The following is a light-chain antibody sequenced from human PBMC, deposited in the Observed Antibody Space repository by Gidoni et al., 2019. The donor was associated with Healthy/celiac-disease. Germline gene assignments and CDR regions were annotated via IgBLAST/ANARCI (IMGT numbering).Light chain of an antibody. J-gene: IGKJ1*01. V-gene: IGKV1-39*01. Sequence: DIQMTPSPSSLSASVGDRVTITCRASQSISSYLNWYKQKPGKAPKLLSYAASSLQSGVPSRFSGSGSGTDFTLTISSLQPEDFETYYCQQSYSTPRTFGQGTKVEIK. CDR2: AAS. CDR3: QQSYSTPRT. CDR1: QSISSY.